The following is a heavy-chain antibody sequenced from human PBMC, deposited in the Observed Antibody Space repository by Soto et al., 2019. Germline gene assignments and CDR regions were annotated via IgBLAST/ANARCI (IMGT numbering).Heavy chain of an antibody. V-gene: IGHV4-61*01. CDR3: ARDWGPYWFDP. D-gene: IGHD3-16*01. J-gene: IGHJ5*02. Sequence: PSETLSLTCSVSGASVSSGSHYWSWIRQSPGKGLEWIGFIYYSGSTNYNPSLKSRVTISVDTSKNQFSLKVSSVTAADTAVYFCARDWGPYWFDPWGQGILVTVSS. CDR1: GASVSSGSHY. CDR2: IYYSGST.